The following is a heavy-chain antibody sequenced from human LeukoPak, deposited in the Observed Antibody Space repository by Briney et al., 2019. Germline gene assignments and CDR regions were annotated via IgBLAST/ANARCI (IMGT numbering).Heavy chain of an antibody. CDR2: IYTSGGT. V-gene: IGHV4-4*07. Sequence: PSETLSLTCTVSGDSISSYYWSWIRQPAGKGLQWIGRIYTSGGTNYNPSLKSRVTMSVDTSKNQFSLKLSSVTAADTAVYYCASPDTYYYDSSGYLYWGQGTLVTVSS. CDR3: ASPDTYYYDSSGYLY. J-gene: IGHJ4*02. CDR1: GDSISSYY. D-gene: IGHD3-22*01.